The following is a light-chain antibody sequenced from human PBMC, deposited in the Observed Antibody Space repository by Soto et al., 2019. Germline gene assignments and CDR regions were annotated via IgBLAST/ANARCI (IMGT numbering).Light chain of an antibody. CDR2: KVS. J-gene: IGKJ1*01. Sequence: DIVMTQTPLSSPVTLGQAASISCRSSQSLLHSDGNTYLSWFQRPGQPPRLLIYKVSDRFSGVPDRFSGSGAGTDFTLTISRVEAEDVGIYYCMQATQSHWTFGQGTKVEIK. V-gene: IGKV2-24*01. CDR1: QSLLHSDGNTY. CDR3: MQATQSHWT.